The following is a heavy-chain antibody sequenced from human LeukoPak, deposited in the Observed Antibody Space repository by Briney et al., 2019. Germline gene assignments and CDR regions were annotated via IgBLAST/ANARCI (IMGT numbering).Heavy chain of an antibody. D-gene: IGHD6-13*01. CDR3: ARARYSSSWKVFDY. V-gene: IGHV1-8*02. CDR2: MNPNSGNT. CDR1: GYTFTSYD. Sequence: ASVKVSCKASGYTFTSYDINWVRQATGQGLEWMGSMNPNSGNTGYAQKLQGRVTMTTDTSTSTAYMELRSLRSDDTAVYYCARARYSSSWKVFDYWGQGTLVTVSS. J-gene: IGHJ4*02.